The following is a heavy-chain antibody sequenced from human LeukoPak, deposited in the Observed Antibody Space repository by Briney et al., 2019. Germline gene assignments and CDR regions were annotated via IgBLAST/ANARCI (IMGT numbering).Heavy chain of an antibody. J-gene: IGHJ5*02. D-gene: IGHD6-13*01. V-gene: IGHV3-53*01. Sequence: GGSLRLSCAASGFTVSSSYMSWVRQAPGKGLEWVSVIYSGGSTYYADSVKGRFTISRDNSKNTLYLQMNSLRAEDTAVYYCASVAAAGTHHGFDPWGQGTLVTVSS. CDR1: GFTVSSSY. CDR3: ASVAAAGTHHGFDP. CDR2: IYSGGST.